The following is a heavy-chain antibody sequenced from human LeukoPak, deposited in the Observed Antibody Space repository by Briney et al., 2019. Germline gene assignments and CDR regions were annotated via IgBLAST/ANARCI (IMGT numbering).Heavy chain of an antibody. J-gene: IGHJ4*02. CDR2: ISAYNGNT. CDR3: ARAGTGWLLLPYNDFAY. V-gene: IGHV1-18*01. D-gene: IGHD3-22*01. Sequence: ASVKVSCKASGYTFTSYGISWVRQAHGQGLEWMGWISAYNGNTNYAQKLQGRVTMTTDTSTSTAYMELRSLRSDDTAVYYFARAGTGWLLLPYNDFAYWGQGTLVTVSS. CDR1: GYTFTSYG.